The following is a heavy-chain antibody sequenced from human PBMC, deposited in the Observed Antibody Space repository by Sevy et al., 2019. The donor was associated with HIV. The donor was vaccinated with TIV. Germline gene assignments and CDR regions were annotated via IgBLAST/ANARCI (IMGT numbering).Heavy chain of an antibody. CDR3: ARAPPNYYDSSGYTLFSSFFDY. J-gene: IGHJ4*02. CDR1: GYTFTSYA. Sequence: ASVKVSCKASGYTFTSYAMHWVRQAPGQRLELMGWINAGNGNTKYSQKFQGRVTITRDTSASTAYMELSSLRSEDTAVYYCARAPPNYYDSSGYTLFSSFFDYWGQGTLVTVSS. D-gene: IGHD3-22*01. V-gene: IGHV1-3*01. CDR2: INAGNGNT.